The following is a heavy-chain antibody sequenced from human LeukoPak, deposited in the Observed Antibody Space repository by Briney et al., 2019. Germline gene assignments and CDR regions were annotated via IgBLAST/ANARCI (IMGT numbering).Heavy chain of an antibody. D-gene: IGHD2-15*01. V-gene: IGHV3-33*01. J-gene: IGHJ4*02. CDR2: IWYDGSNK. Sequence: PGGSLRLSCAASGFTFSSYGMHWVRQAPGKGLEWVAVIWYDGSNKYYADSVKDRFTISRDNSKNTLYLQMNSLRAEDTAVYYCARDRISAGSGGNGFGYWGQGTLVTVSS. CDR3: ARDRISAGSGGNGFGY. CDR1: GFTFSSYG.